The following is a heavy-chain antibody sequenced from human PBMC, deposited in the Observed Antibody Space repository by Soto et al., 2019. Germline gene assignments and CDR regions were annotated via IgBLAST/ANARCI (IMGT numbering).Heavy chain of an antibody. CDR2: ISSNGGST. CDR1: GFTFSSYA. D-gene: IGHD5-12*01. V-gene: IGHV3-64*01. J-gene: IGHJ2*01. Sequence: EVQLVESGGGLVQPGGSLRLSCAASGFTFSSYAMHWVRQAPGKGLEYVSAISSNGGSTYYANSVKGRFTISRDNSKNTLYLQMGSLRAEDMAVYYCARDLYSGYDYWYFDLWGRGTLVTVSS. CDR3: ARDLYSGYDYWYFDL.